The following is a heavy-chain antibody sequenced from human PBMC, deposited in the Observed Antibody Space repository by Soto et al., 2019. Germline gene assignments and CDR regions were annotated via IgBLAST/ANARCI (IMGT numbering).Heavy chain of an antibody. CDR3: AMSEYSYGSYDY. J-gene: IGHJ4*02. V-gene: IGHV1-3*01. D-gene: IGHD5-18*01. CDR1: GYPFTGYY. Sequence: XSVKVSCKASGYPFTGYYMHWVRQAPGQRLEWMGWINAGNGNTKYSQKFQGRVIITRDTSASTAYMELSSLRSEDTAVYYCAMSEYSYGSYDYWGQGTLVTVSS. CDR2: INAGNGNT.